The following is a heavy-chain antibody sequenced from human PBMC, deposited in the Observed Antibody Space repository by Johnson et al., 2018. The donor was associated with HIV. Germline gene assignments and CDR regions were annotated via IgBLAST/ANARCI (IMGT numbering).Heavy chain of an antibody. CDR1: GFTFSDYS. V-gene: IGHV3-11*04. Sequence: VQLVESGGGLVTPGGSLRLSCAASGFTFSDYSMSWIRQAPGKGLEWVSYIKSGGKTIYYADSVKGRFTISRDNAKNSLFLQMNSLRAEDTAVFYCARDRGGYYYDSNGLDAFDIWGQGTMVTVSS. CDR3: ARDRGGYYYDSNGLDAFDI. CDR2: IKSGGKTI. D-gene: IGHD3-22*01. J-gene: IGHJ3*02.